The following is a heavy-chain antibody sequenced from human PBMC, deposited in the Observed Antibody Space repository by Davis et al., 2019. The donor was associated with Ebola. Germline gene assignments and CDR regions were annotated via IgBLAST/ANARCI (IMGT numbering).Heavy chain of an antibody. V-gene: IGHV3-7*01. Sequence: GESLKISCAASGFTFSSYWMSWVRQAPGKGLEWVANIKQDGSEKYYVDSVKGRFTISRDNAKNSLYLQMNSLRAEDTAVYYCARAIAVAAPPPYWGQGTLVTVSS. J-gene: IGHJ4*02. CDR1: GFTFSSYW. CDR2: IKQDGSEK. D-gene: IGHD6-19*01. CDR3: ARAIAVAAPPPY.